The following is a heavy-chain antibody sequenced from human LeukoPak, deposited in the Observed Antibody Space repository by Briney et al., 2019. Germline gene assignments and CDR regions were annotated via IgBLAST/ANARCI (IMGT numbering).Heavy chain of an antibody. CDR2: ISYDGSNK. Sequence: GGSLRLSCAASGFTFSSYGIHWVRQAPGKGLEWVAVISYDGSNKYYADSVKGRFTISRDNSKNTLYLQMSSLRAEDTAVYYCAKWWTTRDYGDYWGQGTLVTVSS. D-gene: IGHD2-15*01. CDR1: GFTFSSYG. CDR3: AKWWTTRDYGDY. J-gene: IGHJ4*02. V-gene: IGHV3-30*18.